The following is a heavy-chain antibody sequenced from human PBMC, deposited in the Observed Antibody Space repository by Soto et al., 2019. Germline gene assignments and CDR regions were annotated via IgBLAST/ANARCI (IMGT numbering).Heavy chain of an antibody. Sequence: EVQLLESGGGLVQPGGSLRLSCAASGFTFSSYAMSWVRQAPGKGLEWVSAISGSGGSTYYADSVKGRFTISRDNSKNPLYLQMNSLRAEDTAVYYCAKVPGRGWYRDDYWGQGTLVTVSS. CDR1: GFTFSSYA. CDR2: ISGSGGST. CDR3: AKVPGRGWYRDDY. D-gene: IGHD6-19*01. J-gene: IGHJ4*02. V-gene: IGHV3-23*01.